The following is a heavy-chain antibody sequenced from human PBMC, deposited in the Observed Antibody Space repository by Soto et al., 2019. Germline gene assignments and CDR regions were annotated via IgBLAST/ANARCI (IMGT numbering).Heavy chain of an antibody. V-gene: IGHV1-69*01. CDR1: GGVFSNYA. J-gene: IGHJ5*02. Sequence: QVQLVQSGAEVKQPGSSVKVSCKASGGVFSNYALTWVRQAPGQGPEWVGGLVPVFGTPNYAPKFQGRVTRTADESTRTGYLDLSTRTSADTAIYYCARGSHYLRTGSYFDTRGQGTLVIVSS. D-gene: IGHD3-9*01. CDR3: ARGSHYLRTGSYFDT. CDR2: LVPVFGTP.